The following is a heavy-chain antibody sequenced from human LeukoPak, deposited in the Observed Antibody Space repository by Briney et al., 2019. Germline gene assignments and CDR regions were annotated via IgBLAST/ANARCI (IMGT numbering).Heavy chain of an antibody. J-gene: IGHJ4*02. V-gene: IGHV4-59*01. CDR2: IYYSGSI. D-gene: IGHD5-12*01. Sequence: SETLSLTCTVSGGSISSYYWSWIRQPPGKGLEWIGYIYYSGSINYNPSLKSRVTISVDTSKNQFSLKLSSVTAADTAVYYCARETATGYFDYWGQGTLVTVSS. CDR3: ARETATGYFDY. CDR1: GGSISSYY.